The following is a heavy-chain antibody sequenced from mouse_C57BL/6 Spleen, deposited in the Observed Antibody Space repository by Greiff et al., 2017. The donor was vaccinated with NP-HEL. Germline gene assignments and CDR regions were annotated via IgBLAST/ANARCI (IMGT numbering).Heavy chain of an antibody. CDR2: INPYNGDT. Sequence: EVKVVESGPELVKPGDSVKISCKASGYSFTGYFMNWVMQSHGKSLEWIGRINPYNGDTFYNQKFKGKATLTVDKSSSTAHMELRSLTSEDSAVYYCARDTTGEAWFAYWGQGTLVTVSA. V-gene: IGHV1-20*01. J-gene: IGHJ3*01. D-gene: IGHD1-1*01. CDR1: GYSFTGYF. CDR3: ARDTTGEAWFAY.